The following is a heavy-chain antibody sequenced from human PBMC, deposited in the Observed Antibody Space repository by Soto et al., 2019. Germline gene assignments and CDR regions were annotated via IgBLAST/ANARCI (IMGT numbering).Heavy chain of an antibody. CDR3: ARAGRDTAMDHDAFDI. CDR1: GGTFSSYA. D-gene: IGHD5-18*01. Sequence: QVQLVQSGAEVKKPGSSVKVSCKASGGTFSSYAISWVRQAPGQRLEWMGGIIPIFGTANYAQKFQGRVTITADESTSTAYMELSSLRSEDTAVYYCARAGRDTAMDHDAFDIWGQGTMVTVSS. CDR2: IIPIFGTA. V-gene: IGHV1-69*01. J-gene: IGHJ3*02.